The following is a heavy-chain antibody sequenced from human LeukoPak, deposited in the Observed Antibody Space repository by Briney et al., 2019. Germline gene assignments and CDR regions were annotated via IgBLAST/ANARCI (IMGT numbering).Heavy chain of an antibody. CDR1: GFTFSSYS. J-gene: IGHJ4*02. V-gene: IGHV3-21*01. Sequence: GGSLRLSCAASGFTFSSYSMNWVRQAPGKGLEWVSSISSSSYIYYADSVKGRFTISRDNAKNSLYLQMNSLRAEDTAVYYCAKVLRWDSSGGIDYWGQGTLVTVSS. CDR3: AKVLRWDSSGGIDY. D-gene: IGHD3-22*01. CDR2: ISSSSYI.